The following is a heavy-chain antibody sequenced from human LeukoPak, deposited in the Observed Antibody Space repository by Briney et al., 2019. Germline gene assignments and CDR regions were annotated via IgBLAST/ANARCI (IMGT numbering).Heavy chain of an antibody. V-gene: IGHV1-3*01. CDR1: GYTFTSYA. D-gene: IGHD3-3*01. J-gene: IGHJ5*02. Sequence: ASVKVSCKASGYTFTSYAMHWVRQAPGQRLEWMGWINAGNGNTKYSQKFQGRVTITRDTSASTAYMELSRLRSEDTAVYYCARVGTIFGVTSRYWFDPWGQGTLVTVSS. CDR3: ARVGTIFGVTSRYWFDP. CDR2: INAGNGNT.